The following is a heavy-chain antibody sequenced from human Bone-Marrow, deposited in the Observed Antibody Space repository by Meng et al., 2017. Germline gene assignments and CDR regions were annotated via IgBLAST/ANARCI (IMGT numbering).Heavy chain of an antibody. V-gene: IGHV1-69*01. CDR3: ARDLESGSYYNFHH. D-gene: IGHD1-26*01. J-gene: IGHJ1*01. CDR1: GGTFSSYA. CDR2: IIPIFGTA. Sequence: QEALVQGGGRVKKPGFPVKASCKASGGTFSSYAISWVRQAPGQELEWMGGIIPIFGTANYAQKFQGRVTITADESTSTAYMELSSLRAEDTAVYYCARDLESGSYYNFHHWCQGTLVTVSS.